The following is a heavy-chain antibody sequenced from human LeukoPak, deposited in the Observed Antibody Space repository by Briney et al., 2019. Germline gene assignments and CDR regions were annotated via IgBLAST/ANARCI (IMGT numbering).Heavy chain of an antibody. J-gene: IGHJ4*02. D-gene: IGHD2-15*01. CDR2: INSDGSNT. V-gene: IGHV3-74*01. CDR3: ARRDCSGGSCYLAY. CDR1: GFTFSSNW. Sequence: GGSLRLSCAASGFTFSSNWMHWVRQAPGKGLVWVSRINSDGSNTIYPDPVKGRCTISRDNANNTLYLQMNSLRAEDTAVYYCARRDCSGGSCYLAYWGQGTLVTVSS.